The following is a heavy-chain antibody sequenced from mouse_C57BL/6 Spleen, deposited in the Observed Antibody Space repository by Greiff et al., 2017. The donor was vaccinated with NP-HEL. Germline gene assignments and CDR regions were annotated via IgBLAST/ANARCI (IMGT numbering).Heavy chain of an antibody. CDR2: IHPNSGST. CDR1: GYTFTSYW. V-gene: IGHV1-64*01. CDR3: ARTAQATLAMDY. D-gene: IGHD3-2*02. J-gene: IGHJ4*01. Sequence: QVQLQQPGAELVKPGASVKLSCKASGYTFTSYWMHWVKQRPGQGLEWIGMIHPNSGSTNYNEKFKSKATLTVDKSARTAYMQLSSLTSEDAAVYYCARTAQATLAMDYWGQGTSVTVSS.